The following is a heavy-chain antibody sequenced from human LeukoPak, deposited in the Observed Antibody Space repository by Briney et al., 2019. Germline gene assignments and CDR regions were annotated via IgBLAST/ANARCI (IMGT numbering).Heavy chain of an antibody. D-gene: IGHD6-13*01. CDR3: ARIQDIAAAASGSPLFDY. Sequence: PSETLSLTCTVSGDSISSYYGRWIRQPPGKGRELIGYIYYSGSTYYNPSLERRVTISVDKSKKQFSLKRSSVTAADTAIYYCARIQDIAAAASGSPLFDYWGQGTLVTVSS. V-gene: IGHV4-59*08. CDR2: IYYSGST. CDR1: GDSISSYY. J-gene: IGHJ4*02.